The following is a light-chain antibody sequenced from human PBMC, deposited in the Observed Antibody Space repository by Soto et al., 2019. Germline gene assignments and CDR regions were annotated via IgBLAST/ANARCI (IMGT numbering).Light chain of an antibody. CDR1: SSDVGAYNY. J-gene: IGLJ2*01. CDR3: SSYAGSNNLV. CDR2: DVT. V-gene: IGLV2-8*01. Sequence: QSVLTQPPSASGSPGQSVTISCTGTSSDVGAYNYVSWYQQHPGKAPKLLIYDVTNRPSGVPDRFSGSKSGNTASLTVSGLQGEDEADYYCSSYAGSNNLVFGGGTKLTVL.